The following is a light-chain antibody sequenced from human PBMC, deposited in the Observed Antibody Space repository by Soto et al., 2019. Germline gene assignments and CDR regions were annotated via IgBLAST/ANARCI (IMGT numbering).Light chain of an antibody. CDR3: CSYAGSYTYWV. V-gene: IGLV2-11*01. Sequence: QSALTQPRSVSGSPGQSVTISCTGTSSDVGGYNYVSWYQQHPGKVPKLMIYDVNKRPSGVPDRFSGSKSGNTASLTISGLQADDEADYYCCSYAGSYTYWVFGGGTKLTVL. J-gene: IGLJ3*02. CDR2: DVN. CDR1: SSDVGGYNY.